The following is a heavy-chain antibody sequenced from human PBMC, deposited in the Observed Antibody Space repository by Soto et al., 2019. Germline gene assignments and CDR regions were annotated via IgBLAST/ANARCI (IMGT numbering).Heavy chain of an antibody. CDR2: ISGSGGST. J-gene: IGHJ4*02. CDR1: GVTFSSYA. CDR3: AKNPGYYYDSTGYHFDY. V-gene: IGHV3-23*01. Sequence: GGSLRLPCAASGVTFSSYAMSLVRQPPGKGLEWVSAISGSGGSTYYADSVKGRFTISRDNSKNTLYLQMNSLRAEDTAVYYCAKNPGYYYDSTGYHFDYWGQGTLVTVSS. D-gene: IGHD3-22*01.